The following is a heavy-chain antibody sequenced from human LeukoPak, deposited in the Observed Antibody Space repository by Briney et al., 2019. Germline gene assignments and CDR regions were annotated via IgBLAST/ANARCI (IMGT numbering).Heavy chain of an antibody. J-gene: IGHJ4*02. CDR2: INPNSGGT. Sequence: ASVKVSCKASGYTFTGYYMHWVRQAPGQGLEWMGWINPNSGGTNYAQKFQGRVTMSRDTSISTAYMELSRLRSDDTAVYYCARDPRIGGGSYEPLDYWGQGTLVTVSS. CDR1: GYTFTGYY. CDR3: ARDPRIGGGSYEPLDY. V-gene: IGHV1-2*02. D-gene: IGHD1-26*01.